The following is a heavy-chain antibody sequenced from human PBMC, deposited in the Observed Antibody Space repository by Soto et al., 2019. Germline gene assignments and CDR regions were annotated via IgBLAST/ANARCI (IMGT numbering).Heavy chain of an antibody. J-gene: IGHJ6*03. CDR3: ARVRKLVGYFYYYMDV. CDR1: GYTFTNYG. V-gene: IGHV1-18*01. D-gene: IGHD6-6*01. Sequence: QVQLLQSGAEVKKPGASVKVSCKASGYTFTNYGITWVRQAPGQGLDWMGWISAYNGNTHYTQRLQGRVTMTTDTSTSTAYMELRGLRSDDTAVYYCARVRKLVGYFYYYMDVWGKGTTVTVSS. CDR2: ISAYNGNT.